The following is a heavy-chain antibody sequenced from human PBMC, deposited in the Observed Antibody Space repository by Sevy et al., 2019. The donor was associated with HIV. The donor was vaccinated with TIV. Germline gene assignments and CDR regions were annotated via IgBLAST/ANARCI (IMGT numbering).Heavy chain of an antibody. V-gene: IGHV3-23*01. D-gene: IGHD6-6*01. CDR1: GFIFSSYS. CDR2: ISGSGGST. CDR3: AKEMTSKGYFDY. Sequence: GGSLRLSSAASGFIFSSYSMSWVRQAPGKGLEWVSAISGSGGSTYYADSVKGRFTISRDNSKNTLYLQMNSLRAEDTAVYFCAKEMTSKGYFDYWGQGTLVTVSS. J-gene: IGHJ4*02.